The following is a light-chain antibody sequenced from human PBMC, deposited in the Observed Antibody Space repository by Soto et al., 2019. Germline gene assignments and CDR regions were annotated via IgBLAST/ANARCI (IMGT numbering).Light chain of an antibody. CDR3: QQSYSTPYT. V-gene: IGKV1-39*01. Sequence: DIQMTQSPSSLSASVGDRVTITCRASQSISYYLNWYQQKPGKAPKFLIYAASSLQSGVPSRFSGSGSGTDFTLTISSLQPEDFAPYYCQQSYSTPYTFGQGTKLEIK. CDR1: QSISYY. CDR2: AAS. J-gene: IGKJ2*01.